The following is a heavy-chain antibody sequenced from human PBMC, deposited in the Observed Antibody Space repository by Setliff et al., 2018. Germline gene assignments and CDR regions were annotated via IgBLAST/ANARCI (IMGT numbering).Heavy chain of an antibody. J-gene: IGHJ4*02. Sequence: GGSLRLSCAASGFTFSSYWSWVRQAPGKGLEWVANVKQDGSEKYYVDSVKGRFTISRDNAKNSLYLQMNSLRAEDTAVYYCARDGGEYWGQGTLVTVSS. CDR3: ARDGGEY. V-gene: IGHV3-7*01. CDR1: GFTFSSYW. D-gene: IGHD3-16*01. CDR2: VKQDGSEK.